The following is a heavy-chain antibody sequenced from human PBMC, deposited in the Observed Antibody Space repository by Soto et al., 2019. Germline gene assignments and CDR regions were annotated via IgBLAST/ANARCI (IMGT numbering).Heavy chain of an antibody. CDR2: IFSFGST. CDR1: GFSVSTSY. Sequence: PGGSLRLSCAASGFSVSTSYMYWVRQAPGKGLEWVSVIFSFGSTDYADSVKGRFTISRDNSKNTLYLQMSSLRAEDTAVYYCARGPQSGDTAMVRSFFDYWGQGTLVTVSS. V-gene: IGHV3-53*01. CDR3: ARGPQSGDTAMVRSFFDY. J-gene: IGHJ4*02. D-gene: IGHD5-18*01.